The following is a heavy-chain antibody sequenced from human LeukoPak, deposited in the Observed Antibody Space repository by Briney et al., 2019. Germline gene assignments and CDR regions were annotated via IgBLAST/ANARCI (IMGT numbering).Heavy chain of an antibody. J-gene: IGHJ4*02. Sequence: SETLSLTCTVSGGSISSYYWSWIRQPPGKGLERIGYIYYSGSTNYNPSLKSRVTISVDTSKNQFSLKLSSVTAADTAVYYCAGGWYGRYYWGQGTLVTVSS. V-gene: IGHV4-59*01. D-gene: IGHD6-19*01. CDR1: GGSISSYY. CDR2: IYYSGST. CDR3: AGGWYGRYY.